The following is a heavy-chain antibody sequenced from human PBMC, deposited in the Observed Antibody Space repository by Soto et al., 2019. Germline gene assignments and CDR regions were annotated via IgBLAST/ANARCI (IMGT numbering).Heavy chain of an antibody. CDR1: GYTFTSYG. V-gene: IGHV1-3*01. D-gene: IGHD6-13*01. J-gene: IGHJ5*02. Sequence: VSVKVSCKACGYTFTSYGIPWVRQAPGQRLEWMGWINAANGDTKYSPKFQGRVTITRDTSASTAYMELSSLRSEDTAVYYCVRRHVSATGIDWFDPWGQGTLVTVSS. CDR3: VRRHVSATGIDWFDP. CDR2: INAANGDT.